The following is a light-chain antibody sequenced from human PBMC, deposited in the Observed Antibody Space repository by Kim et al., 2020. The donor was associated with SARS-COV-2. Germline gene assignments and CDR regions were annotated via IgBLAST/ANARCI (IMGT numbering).Light chain of an antibody. V-gene: IGLV2-14*04. CDR3: SSYTSSSTYV. CDR2: DVS. CDR1: SSDVGGYNY. Sequence: GQSLTISCTGTSSDVGGYNYVSWYQQHPGKAPKLMIYDVSNRPSGVSNRFSGSKSGNTASLTISGLQAEDEADYYCSSYTSSSTYVFGTGTKLTVL. J-gene: IGLJ1*01.